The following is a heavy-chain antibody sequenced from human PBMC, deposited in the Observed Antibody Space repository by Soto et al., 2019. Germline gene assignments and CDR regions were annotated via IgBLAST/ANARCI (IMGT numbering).Heavy chain of an antibody. CDR3: AKEPHYMPYYMDV. V-gene: IGHV3-23*01. D-gene: IGHD4-4*01. CDR1: GFTFSSYA. Sequence: EVQLLESGGGLVQPGGSLRLSCAVSGFTFSSYAMTWVRQAPGKGLEWVSAISGSGGGTYYAGSVRGRFTISRDNSKNTLYLQMNSLRAEDTAVYYCAKEPHYMPYYMDVWGKGTTVTVSS. J-gene: IGHJ6*03. CDR2: ISGSGGGT.